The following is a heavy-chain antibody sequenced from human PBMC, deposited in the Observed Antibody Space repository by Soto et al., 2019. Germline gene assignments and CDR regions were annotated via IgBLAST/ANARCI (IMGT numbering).Heavy chain of an antibody. Sequence: GGSLRLSCAASGFTFSSYAMSWVRQAPGKGLEWVSAISGSGGSTYYADSVKGRFTISRDNSKNTLYLQMNSLRAEDTAVYYCAKVQPEWELPGYYGMDVWGQGTTVTVSS. V-gene: IGHV3-23*01. CDR2: ISGSGGST. CDR1: GFTFSSYA. D-gene: IGHD1-26*01. CDR3: AKVQPEWELPGYYGMDV. J-gene: IGHJ6*02.